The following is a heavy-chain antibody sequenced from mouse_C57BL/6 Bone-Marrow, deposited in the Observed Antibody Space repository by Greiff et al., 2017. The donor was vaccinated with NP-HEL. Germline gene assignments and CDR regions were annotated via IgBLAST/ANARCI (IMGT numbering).Heavy chain of an antibody. CDR1: GYTFTSYW. D-gene: IGHD1-1*01. V-gene: IGHV1-64*01. CDR2: IHPNSGST. CDR3: ARKPLYYGSSTSLYYFDY. Sequence: VQLQQPGAELVKPGASVKLSCKASGYTFTSYWMHWVKQRPGQGLEWIGMIHPNSGSTNYNEKFKSKATLTVDKSSSTAYMQLSSLTSEDSAVYYCARKPLYYGSSTSLYYFDYWGQGTTLTVSS. J-gene: IGHJ2*01.